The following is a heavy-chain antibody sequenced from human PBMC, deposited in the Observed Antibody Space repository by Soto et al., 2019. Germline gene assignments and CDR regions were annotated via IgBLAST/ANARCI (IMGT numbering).Heavy chain of an antibody. CDR2: INPKSGNT. Sequence: ASVKVSCKASGYTFTNNDINWVRQATGQGPEWMGWINPKSGNTGYAHQFQGRVTMTWQTSTSTAYMELSGLRSDDTAVYYCARDSYGDYDYWGQGTLVTVSS. V-gene: IGHV1-8*01. J-gene: IGHJ4*02. D-gene: IGHD4-17*01. CDR3: ARDSYGDYDY. CDR1: GYTFTNND.